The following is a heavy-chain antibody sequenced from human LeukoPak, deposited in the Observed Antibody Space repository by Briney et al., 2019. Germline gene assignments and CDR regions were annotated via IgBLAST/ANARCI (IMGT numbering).Heavy chain of an antibody. J-gene: IGHJ4*02. V-gene: IGHV3-48*01. CDR3: ARDRGSSGWYYFDY. Sequence: GGSLRLSCAVTGFTLSNYCMNWVRQAPGKGLEWVSYISSSSRTVYYADSVKGRFTISRDNAQNSLYLQMNSLRAEDTAVYYCARDRGSSGWYYFDYWGQGTLVTVSS. CDR2: ISSSSRTV. D-gene: IGHD6-19*01. CDR1: GFTLSNYC.